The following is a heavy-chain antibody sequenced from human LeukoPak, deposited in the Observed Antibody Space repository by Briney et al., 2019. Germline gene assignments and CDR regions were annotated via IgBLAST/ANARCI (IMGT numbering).Heavy chain of an antibody. CDR3: AKEHAKNYDFWSGYRSWYFDL. V-gene: IGHV3-23*01. CDR1: GFTFSSYA. CDR2: ISGSGGST. J-gene: IGHJ2*01. Sequence: PGGSLRLSCAASGFTFSSYAMSWVRQAPGKGPEWVSAISGSGGSTYYADSVKGRFTISRDNSKNTLYLQMNSLRAEDTAVYYCAKEHAKNYDFWSGYRSWYFDLWGRGTLVTVSS. D-gene: IGHD3-3*01.